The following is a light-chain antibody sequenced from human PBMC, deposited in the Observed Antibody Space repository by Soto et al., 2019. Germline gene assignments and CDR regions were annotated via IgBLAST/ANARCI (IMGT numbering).Light chain of an antibody. CDR2: EVN. CDR3: GSYTSTDTPFV. CDR1: SSDVGRYDY. V-gene: IGLV2-11*01. Sequence: QSVLTQPRSVSGSPGQSVTISCTGTSSDVGRYDYVSWYQQHPGKAPKLIIYEVNNRPSGVSDRFSGSKSGNKASLTISNLEAEDESDYYCGSYTSTDTPFVFGTGTKVTV. J-gene: IGLJ1*01.